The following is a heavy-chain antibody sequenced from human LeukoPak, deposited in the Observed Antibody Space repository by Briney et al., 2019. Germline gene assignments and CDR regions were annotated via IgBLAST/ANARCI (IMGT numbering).Heavy chain of an antibody. Sequence: AGGSLRLSCAASGFTFSDYCMSWIRQAPGKGLEWVSYISSSGSTIYYADSVKGRFTISRDNAKNSLYLQMNSLRAEDTAVYYCARPRYSYGTDAFDIWGQGTMVTVSS. CDR1: GFTFSDYC. CDR2: ISSSGSTI. D-gene: IGHD5-18*01. CDR3: ARPRYSYGTDAFDI. V-gene: IGHV3-11*04. J-gene: IGHJ3*02.